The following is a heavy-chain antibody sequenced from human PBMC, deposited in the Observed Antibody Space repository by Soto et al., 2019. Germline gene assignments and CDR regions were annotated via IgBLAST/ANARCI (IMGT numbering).Heavy chain of an antibody. D-gene: IGHD3-22*01. CDR3: ARGRKDSSGYLYYFDY. V-gene: IGHV4-59*01. CDR1: GDSIRNYY. Sequence: KPSETLSLTCSVSGDSIRNYYWSWIREPPGKGLEWIGYIYDSGRTNYNPSLKSRVTISVDTSKNQFSLKLSSVTAADTAVYYCARGRKDSSGYLYYFDYWGQGTLGTVS. J-gene: IGHJ4*01. CDR2: IYDSGRT.